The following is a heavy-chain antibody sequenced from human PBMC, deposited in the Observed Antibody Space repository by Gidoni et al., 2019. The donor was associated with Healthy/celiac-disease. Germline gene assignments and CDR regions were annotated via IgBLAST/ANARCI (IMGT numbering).Heavy chain of an antibody. CDR3: ARVGSSSWYVDY. J-gene: IGHJ4*02. D-gene: IGHD6-13*01. CDR1: GFTFSDYY. CDR2: ISSSSSYT. V-gene: IGHV3-11*06. Sequence: QVQLVESGGGLVKPGGSLRLSCAASGFTFSDYYMSWIRQAPGKGLGWVSYISSSSSYTNYADSVKGRFTISRDNAKNSLYLQMNSLRAEDTAVYYCARVGSSSWYVDYWGQGTLVTVSS.